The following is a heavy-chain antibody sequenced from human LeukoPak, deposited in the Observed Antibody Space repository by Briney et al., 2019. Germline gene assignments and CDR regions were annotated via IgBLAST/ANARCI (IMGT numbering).Heavy chain of an antibody. D-gene: IGHD5-24*01. CDR1: GASIRSYY. Sequence: TPSETLSLTCTVSGASIRSYYWSWIRQPPEKGLECIGYIYYTGSTNYNYNPSLKSRVTISVDTSKNQFSLKLSSVTDADTAVYYCARHGPRRDGYNYDYWGPGTLVTVSP. J-gene: IGHJ4*02. CDR2: IYYTGSTNY. V-gene: IGHV4-59*08. CDR3: ARHGPRRDGYNYDY.